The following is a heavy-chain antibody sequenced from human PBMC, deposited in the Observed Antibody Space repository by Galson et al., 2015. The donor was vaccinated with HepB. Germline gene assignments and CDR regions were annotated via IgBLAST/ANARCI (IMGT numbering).Heavy chain of an antibody. J-gene: IGHJ4*02. V-gene: IGHV3-64D*06. CDR1: GFTFSSYA. CDR3: VKDSKPLRHFDWLLYGPYYFDY. Sequence: SLRLSCAASGFTFSSYAMHWVRQAPGKGLEYVSAISSNGGSTYYADSVKGRFTISRDNSKNTLYLQMSSLRAEDTAVYYCVKDSKPLRHFDWLLYGPYYFDYWGQGTLVTVSS. D-gene: IGHD3-9*01. CDR2: ISSNGGST.